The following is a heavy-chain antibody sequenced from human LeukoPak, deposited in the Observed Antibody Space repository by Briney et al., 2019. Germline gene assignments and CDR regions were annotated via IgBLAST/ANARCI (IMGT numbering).Heavy chain of an antibody. V-gene: IGHV3-74*01. CDR2: TNGDGSST. CDR1: GFTFSSYW. J-gene: IGHJ4*02. D-gene: IGHD5-18*01. CDR3: ARGNWDTAMVDY. Sequence: GGSLRLSCAASGFTFSSYWMHWVRQAPGKGLVWVSHTNGDGSSTSYAGSVKGRFTISRDNAKNTLYLQMNGLRAEDTAVYYCARGNWDTAMVDYWGQGTLVTVSS.